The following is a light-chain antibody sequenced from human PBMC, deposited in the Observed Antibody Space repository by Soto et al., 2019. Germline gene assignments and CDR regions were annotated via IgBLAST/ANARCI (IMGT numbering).Light chain of an antibody. Sequence: EIQMTQSPSTLSASVGDRVTITCRASQFISSWLAWYQQKPGKVPKLLIFHASNLESGVPSRFSGSGSGTEFTLTISSLQPDDFATYYCQQYNSYPWTFGQGTKVEI. CDR3: QQYNSYPWT. V-gene: IGKV1-5*01. CDR2: HAS. CDR1: QFISSW. J-gene: IGKJ1*01.